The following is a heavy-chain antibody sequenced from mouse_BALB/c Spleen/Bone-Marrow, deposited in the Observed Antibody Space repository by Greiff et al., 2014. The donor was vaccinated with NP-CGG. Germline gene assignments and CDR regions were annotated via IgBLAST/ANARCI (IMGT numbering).Heavy chain of an antibody. CDR1: GYTFTSYW. V-gene: IGHV1-5*01. Sequence: VQLQQSGTVLARPGASVKMSCKASGYTFTSYWMHWVKQRPGQGLEWIGAIYPGNSDTSYNQKFKGKAKLTAVTSTSTAYMEHSSLTNEDSAVYYCTKITAATGYFDVWGAGTTVTVSS. CDR2: IYPGNSDT. D-gene: IGHD1-2*01. CDR3: TKITAATGYFDV. J-gene: IGHJ1*01.